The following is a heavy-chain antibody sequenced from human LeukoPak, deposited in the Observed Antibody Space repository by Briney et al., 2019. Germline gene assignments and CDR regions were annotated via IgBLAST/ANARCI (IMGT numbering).Heavy chain of an antibody. Sequence: PGRSLRLSCAASGFTFSSYAMHWVRQAPGKGLEWVAVISYDGSNKYYADSVKGRFTISRDNSKNTLYLQMNSLRAEDTAVYYCASSEGFGELSGGGDYWGQGTLVTVSS. D-gene: IGHD3-10*01. CDR2: ISYDGSNK. J-gene: IGHJ4*02. CDR1: GFTFSSYA. V-gene: IGHV3-30-3*01. CDR3: ASSEGFGELSGGGDY.